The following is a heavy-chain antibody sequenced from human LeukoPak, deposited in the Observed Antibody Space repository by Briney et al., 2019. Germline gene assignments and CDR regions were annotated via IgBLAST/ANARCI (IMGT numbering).Heavy chain of an antibody. V-gene: IGHV4-39*07. D-gene: IGHD1-7*01. CDR1: GGSISSSSYY. J-gene: IGHJ3*02. CDR3: ARGNLRKFRPGDAFDI. Sequence: SETLSLTCTVSGGSISSSSYYWGWIRQPPGKGLEWIGSIYYSGSTYYNPSLKSRVTISVDTSKNQFSLKLSSVTAADTAVYYCARGNLRKFRPGDAFDIWGQGTMVTVSS. CDR2: IYYSGST.